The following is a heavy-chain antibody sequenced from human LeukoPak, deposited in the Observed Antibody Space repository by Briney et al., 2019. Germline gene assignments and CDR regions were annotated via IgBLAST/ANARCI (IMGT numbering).Heavy chain of an antibody. CDR1: GFTFSSYG. D-gene: IGHD3-10*01. V-gene: IGHV3-33*01. CDR2: IWYDGSNK. CDR3: ASSSGGYYNGMDV. Sequence: GTSLRLSCAASGFTFSSYGMHWVRQAPGKGLEWVAVIWYDGSNKYYGDSVKGRFIISRDNSKDTLYLRLNSLRGEDTAVYYCASSSGGYYNGMDVWGQGTTVTVSS. J-gene: IGHJ6*02.